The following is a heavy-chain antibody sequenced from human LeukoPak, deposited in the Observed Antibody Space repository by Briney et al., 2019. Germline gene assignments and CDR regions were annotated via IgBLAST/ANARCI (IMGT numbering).Heavy chain of an antibody. CDR3: ATPYYSGGSYHYYYMDV. J-gene: IGHJ6*03. D-gene: IGHD2-15*01. CDR2: FDPEDGET. Sequence: ASVKVSCKVSGYTLTELSMHWVRQAPGKGLEWMGGFDPEDGETIYAQKFQGRVTMTEDTSTDTAYMELSSLGSEDTAVYYCATPYYSGGSYHYYYMDVWGKGTTVTVSS. V-gene: IGHV1-24*01. CDR1: GYTLTELS.